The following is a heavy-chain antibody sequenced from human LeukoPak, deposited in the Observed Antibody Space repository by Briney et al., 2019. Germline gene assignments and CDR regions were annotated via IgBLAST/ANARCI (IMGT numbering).Heavy chain of an antibody. CDR1: GGSISSYY. Sequence: PSETLSLTCTVSGGSISSYYWSRIRQPPGKGLEWIGYIYYSGSTNYNPSLKSRVTISVDTSKNQFSLKLSSVTAADTAVYYCASSDGYRKFDYWGQGTLVTVSS. J-gene: IGHJ4*02. V-gene: IGHV4-59*01. CDR3: ASSDGYRKFDY. D-gene: IGHD5-24*01. CDR2: IYYSGST.